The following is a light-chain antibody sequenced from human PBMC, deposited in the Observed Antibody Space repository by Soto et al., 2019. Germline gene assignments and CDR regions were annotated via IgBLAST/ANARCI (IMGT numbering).Light chain of an antibody. Sequence: EIVLTQSPATLSLSPGERATLSCRASQSVSSYLAWYQQKPGQAPRLLIYDASNRATGIPARFSGSGSGTDFTLTISILEPEDFAVNFCQQRRNWPLTFGGGTKVDIK. J-gene: IGKJ4*01. CDR1: QSVSSY. CDR3: QQRRNWPLT. V-gene: IGKV3-11*01. CDR2: DAS.